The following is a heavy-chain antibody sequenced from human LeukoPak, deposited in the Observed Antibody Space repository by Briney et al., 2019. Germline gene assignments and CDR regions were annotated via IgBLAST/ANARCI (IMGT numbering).Heavy chain of an antibody. J-gene: IGHJ4*02. D-gene: IGHD3-16*01. V-gene: IGHV3-23*01. Sequence: GGSLRLSCAASGFTFSSYAMSWVRQAPGKGLEWVSAISGSGGSTYYADSVKGRFTISRDNSKNTLYLQMNSLRADDTAGYYCAKGLGSGDRGTFDYWGQGTLVPVSS. CDR3: AKGLGSGDRGTFDY. CDR1: GFTFSSYA. CDR2: ISGSGGST.